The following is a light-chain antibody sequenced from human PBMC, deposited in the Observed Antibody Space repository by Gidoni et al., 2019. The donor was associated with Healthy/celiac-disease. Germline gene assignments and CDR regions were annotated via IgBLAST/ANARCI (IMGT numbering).Light chain of an antibody. V-gene: IGLV2-23*02. CDR2: EVS. CDR3: CSYAGSSTFVV. CDR1: SSDVGSYNL. Sequence: SALPQPAPVSGSPGQSITISCTGTSSDVGSYNLVSWYQQHPGKAPKLMIYEVSKRPSGVSNRFSGSKSGNTASLTISGLQAEDEADYYCCSYAGSSTFVVFGTGTKVTVL. J-gene: IGLJ1*01.